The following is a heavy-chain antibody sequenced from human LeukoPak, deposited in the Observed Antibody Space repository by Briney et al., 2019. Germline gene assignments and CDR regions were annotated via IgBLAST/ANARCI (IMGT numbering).Heavy chain of an antibody. CDR1: GYTFTSYA. J-gene: IGHJ4*02. D-gene: IGHD6-19*01. Sequence: ASVKVSCKASGYTFTSYAMHWVRQAPGQRLEWMGWINAGNGNTKYSQEFQGRVTITRDTSASTAYMELRSLRSDDTAVYYCARVWQWLAPYYFDYWGQGTLVTVSS. V-gene: IGHV1-3*01. CDR3: ARVWQWLAPYYFDY. CDR2: INAGNGNT.